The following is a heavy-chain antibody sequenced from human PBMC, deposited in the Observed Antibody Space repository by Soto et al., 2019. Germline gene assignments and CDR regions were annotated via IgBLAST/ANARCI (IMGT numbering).Heavy chain of an antibody. V-gene: IGHV1-2*04. CDR1: GYTFTGYY. Sequence: ASVKVSCKASGYTFTGYYMHWVRQAPGQGLEWMGWINPNSGGTNYAQKFQGWVTMTRDTSISTAYMELSRLRSDDTAVYYCARETVNGSSSGYYYYGMDVWGQGTTVTVSS. J-gene: IGHJ6*02. D-gene: IGHD6-13*01. CDR2: INPNSGGT. CDR3: ARETVNGSSSGYYYYGMDV.